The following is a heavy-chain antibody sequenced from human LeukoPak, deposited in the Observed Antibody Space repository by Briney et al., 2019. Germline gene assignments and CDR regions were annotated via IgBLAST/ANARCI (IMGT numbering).Heavy chain of an antibody. Sequence: PSETLSLTCAVYGGSFSGYYWSWIRQPPGKGLEWIGEINHSGSTNYNPSLKSRVTISVDTSKNQFSLKLTSVTAADTAVYYCARDRGGKTYYYDSGSSPRRYYHYGMDVWGQGTTVTVSS. CDR1: GGSFSGYY. D-gene: IGHD3-10*01. CDR2: INHSGST. J-gene: IGHJ6*02. CDR3: ARDRGGKTYYYDSGSSPRRYYHYGMDV. V-gene: IGHV4-34*01.